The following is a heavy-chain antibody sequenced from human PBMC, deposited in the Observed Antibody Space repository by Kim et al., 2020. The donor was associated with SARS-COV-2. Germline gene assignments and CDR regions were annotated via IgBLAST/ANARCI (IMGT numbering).Heavy chain of an antibody. Sequence: GGSLRLSCVVSGFTFSSYWMTWVRQAPGKGLEWVANIKQDGSEKYYVDSVKGRFTISRDNAKNSLYLQMNSLRAEDTAVYYCARGAMITFGGVIVSGPLAYWGQGTLVTVSS. CDR1: GFTFSSYW. D-gene: IGHD3-16*02. CDR2: IKQDGSEK. CDR3: ARGAMITFGGVIVSGPLAY. V-gene: IGHV3-7*04. J-gene: IGHJ4*02.